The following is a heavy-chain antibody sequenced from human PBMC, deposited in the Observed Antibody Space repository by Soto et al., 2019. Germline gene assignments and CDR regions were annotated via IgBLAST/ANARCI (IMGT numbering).Heavy chain of an antibody. V-gene: IGHV4-30-2*01. CDR2: IYPSGSA. J-gene: IGHJ5*02. D-gene: IGHD2-21*02. CDR3: ARALVTHNWFDT. Sequence: SETLSLTCAVSGGSISRGGYSWSWIRQPPGKGLEWIGYIYPSGSAYYNPSLKTRGIVSVDRSKNQFSLKLSSVTAADAAVYYCARALVTHNWFDTCGQGTLVTVSS. CDR1: GGSISRGGYS.